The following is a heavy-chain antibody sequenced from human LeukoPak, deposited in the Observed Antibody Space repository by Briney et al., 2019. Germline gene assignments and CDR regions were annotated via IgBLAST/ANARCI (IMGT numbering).Heavy chain of an antibody. J-gene: IGHJ3*02. V-gene: IGHV3-7*01. CDR2: IKQDGSET. Sequence: GGSLRLSCAASGFTISSYWMSWVRQVPGKGLDSVAHIKQDGSETYYVDTVRGRFIISRDNAKNSLYLQMNSLRVEDTAVYHCARGPTDFDASDIWGHGTLVTVYS. CDR3: ARGPTDFDASDI. CDR1: GFTISSYW.